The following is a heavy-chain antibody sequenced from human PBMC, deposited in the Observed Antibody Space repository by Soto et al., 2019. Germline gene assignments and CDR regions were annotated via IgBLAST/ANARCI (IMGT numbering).Heavy chain of an antibody. V-gene: IGHV1-69*01. D-gene: IGHD2-15*01. CDR1: GGSFSDYA. Sequence: QVQLVQSGAEVKKPGSSVKISCKAFGGSFSDYAISWVRQAPGQGLEWMGGIIPIFGTPNYAQKFQDRVTFTAHESTNTAYMELSSLTSEDTAVYYCARDRAPRGWSYLDLWGQGTQVTVSS. CDR3: ARDRAPRGWSYLDL. J-gene: IGHJ4*02. CDR2: IIPIFGTP.